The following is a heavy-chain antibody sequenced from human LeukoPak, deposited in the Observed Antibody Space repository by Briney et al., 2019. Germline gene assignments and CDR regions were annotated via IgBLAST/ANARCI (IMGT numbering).Heavy chain of an antibody. D-gene: IGHD3-16*01. Sequence: PGGSLRLSRAASGFTVSSNYMSWVRQAPGKGLEWVSVIYSGGSTYYADSVKGRFTISRDNSKNTLYLQMNSLRAEDTAVYYCARDLRYAGVMADWGQGTLVTVSS. CDR2: IYSGGST. CDR1: GFTVSSNY. V-gene: IGHV3-53*01. CDR3: ARDLRYAGVMAD. J-gene: IGHJ4*02.